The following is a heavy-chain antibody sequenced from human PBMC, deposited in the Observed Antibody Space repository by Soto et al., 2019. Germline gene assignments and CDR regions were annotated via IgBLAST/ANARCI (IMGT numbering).Heavy chain of an antibody. J-gene: IGHJ4*02. CDR3: ARESSSWYFDY. CDR2: IKQDGSGK. D-gene: IGHD6-13*01. CDR1: GFTFSSYW. V-gene: IGHV3-7*01. Sequence: EVQLVESGGGLVQPWGSLRLSCAATGFTFSSYWMSWVRQAPGKGLEWVANIKQDGSGKYDLDSVKGRFTISSDNAQNSLYLQMNSLRAEDTAVYYCARESSSWYFDYWGQGTLVTVSS.